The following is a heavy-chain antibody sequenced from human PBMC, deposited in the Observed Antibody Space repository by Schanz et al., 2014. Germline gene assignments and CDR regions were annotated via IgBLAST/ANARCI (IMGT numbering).Heavy chain of an antibody. CDR2: ISSSSSYI. CDR1: GFTFSDYY. CDR3: AGAVATIRADSFDI. J-gene: IGHJ3*02. D-gene: IGHD5-12*01. V-gene: IGHV3-11*06. Sequence: QVYLVESGGDLVKPGGSLRLSCAASGFTFSDYYMAWIRQAPGKGLEWVSSISSSSSYISYADSVKGRFTISRDNAKNSLYLQMNSLRAEDTAVYYCAGAVATIRADSFDIWGQGTMVTVSS.